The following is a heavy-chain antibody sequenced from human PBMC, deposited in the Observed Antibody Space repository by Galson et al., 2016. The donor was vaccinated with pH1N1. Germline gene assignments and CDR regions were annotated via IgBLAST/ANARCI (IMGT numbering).Heavy chain of an antibody. CDR3: ARSYCSCTSCYGGSYYYGMDV. J-gene: IGHJ6*02. CDR2: INTNTGNP. V-gene: IGHV7-4-1*04. Sequence: SVKVSCKASGYTFTSNAMNWVRQAPGQGLEWMGWINTNTGNPTYAQGFTGRFVFSLDTSVSMAYLQISSLKAEDTSVYYCARSYCSCTSCYGGSYYYGMDVWGQGTTVTVSS. CDR1: GYTFTSNA. D-gene: IGHD2-2*01.